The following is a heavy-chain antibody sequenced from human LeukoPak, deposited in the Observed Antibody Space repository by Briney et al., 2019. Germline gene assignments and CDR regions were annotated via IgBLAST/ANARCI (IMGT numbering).Heavy chain of an antibody. CDR3: ARGEDSSGSFDY. Sequence: KTSETLSLTCAVSGGSISYSHWWSWARQHPGKGLEWIGYIYYSGSTYYNPSLKSRVTISVDTSKNQFSLKLSSVTAADTAVYYCARGEDSSGSFDYWGQGTLVTVSS. J-gene: IGHJ4*02. CDR1: GGSISYSHW. D-gene: IGHD3-22*01. CDR2: IYYSGST. V-gene: IGHV4-31*11.